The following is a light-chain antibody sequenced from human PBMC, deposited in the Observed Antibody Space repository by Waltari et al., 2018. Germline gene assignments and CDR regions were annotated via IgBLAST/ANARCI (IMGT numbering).Light chain of an antibody. CDR1: SNDVGAYDD. J-gene: IGLJ2*01. CDR3: GSHTSASTVV. CDR2: DVS. Sequence: QSALTQPASVSGSPGQSIRISCEGTSNDVGAYDDVSWFQQHPAKAPKVLIFDVSTRPSGVSDRFSGSKYGHTASLTISGLQAEDEADYYGGSHTSASTVVFGGGTKLTVL. V-gene: IGLV2-14*03.